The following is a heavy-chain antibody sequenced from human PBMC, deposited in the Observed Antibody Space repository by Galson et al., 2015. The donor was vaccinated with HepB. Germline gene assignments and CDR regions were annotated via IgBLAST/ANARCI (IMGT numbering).Heavy chain of an antibody. CDR2: ISWNSGNI. Sequence: SLRLSCAASGFTFDDYAMHWVRQAPGKGLDWVSGISWNSGNIGYADSVKGRFTISRDNAKNSLYLQMNSLRAEDTAFYYCARLRGSYYFGDASDIWGQGTMVTVSS. D-gene: IGHD1-26*01. V-gene: IGHV3-9*01. CDR3: ARLRGSYYFGDASDI. CDR1: GFTFDDYA. J-gene: IGHJ3*02.